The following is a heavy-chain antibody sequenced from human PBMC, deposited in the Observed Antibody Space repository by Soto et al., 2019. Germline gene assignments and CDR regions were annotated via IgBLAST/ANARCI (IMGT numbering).Heavy chain of an antibody. CDR2: IKSDGTT. D-gene: IGHD3-3*01. Sequence: PVGSLRLSCAASGFSVSNYWMNWVSQAPGKGLVWVSHIKSDGTTSYADSVEGRFTVSRDDAKNTFYLQMNGLRAEDTAVYYCAKDRGEEGLKFLEWFGGMDVWGHGTTVTVS. CDR1: GFSVSNYW. CDR3: AKDRGEEGLKFLEWFGGMDV. V-gene: IGHV3-74*01. J-gene: IGHJ6*02.